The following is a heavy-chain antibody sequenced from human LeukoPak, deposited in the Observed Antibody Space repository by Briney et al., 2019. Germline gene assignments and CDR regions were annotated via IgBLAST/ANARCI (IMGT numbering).Heavy chain of an antibody. Sequence: PSETLSLTCTVSGGSISSGGYYWSWIRQHPGKGLEWIGYIYYSGSTYYNPSLKSRVTISVDTSKNQFSLKLSSVTAADTAVYYCARVVVPAANPPTFDYWGQGTLVTVSS. CDR1: GGSISSGGYY. CDR3: ARVVVPAANPPTFDY. V-gene: IGHV4-30-4*08. D-gene: IGHD2-2*01. J-gene: IGHJ4*02. CDR2: IYYSGST.